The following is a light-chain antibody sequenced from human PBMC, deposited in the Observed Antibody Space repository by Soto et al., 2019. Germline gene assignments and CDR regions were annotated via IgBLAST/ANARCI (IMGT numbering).Light chain of an antibody. J-gene: IGLJ2*01. CDR1: SNDVGGYNY. Sequence: QPVLTQPPSASGSPGQSVTISCTGTSNDVGGYNYVSWYQQHPGKAPKLMIYEVSKRPSGVPDRFSGSKSGNTASLTVSGLQAEDEVDYYCSSYAGRNNLVFGGGTKLTVL. V-gene: IGLV2-8*01. CDR2: EVS. CDR3: SSYAGRNNLV.